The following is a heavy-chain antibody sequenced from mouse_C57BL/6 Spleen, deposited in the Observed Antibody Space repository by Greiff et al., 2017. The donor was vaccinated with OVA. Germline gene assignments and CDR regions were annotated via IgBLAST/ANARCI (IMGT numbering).Heavy chain of an antibody. J-gene: IGHJ2*01. CDR3: ARGDYGPLYYFDY. D-gene: IGHD1-2*01. V-gene: IGHV1-26*01. CDR1: GYTFTDYY. CDR2: INPNNGGT. Sequence: VQLQQSGPELVKPGASVKISCKASGYTFTDYYMNWVKQSHGKSLEWIGDINPNNGGTSYNQKFKGKATLTVDKSSSTAYMELRSLTSEDSAGYYCARGDYGPLYYFDYWGQGTTLTVSS.